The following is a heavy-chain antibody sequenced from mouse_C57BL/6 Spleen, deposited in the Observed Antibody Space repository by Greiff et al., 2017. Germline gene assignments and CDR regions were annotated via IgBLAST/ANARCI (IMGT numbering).Heavy chain of an antibody. J-gene: IGHJ2*01. CDR1: GYSITSGYY. CDR2: ISYDGSN. D-gene: IGHD1-1*01. V-gene: IGHV3-6*01. CDR3: ARGGITTVVGEN. Sequence: ESGPGLVKPSQSLSLTCSATGYSITSGYYWNWIRQFPGNKLEWMGYISYDGSNNYNPSLKNRISITRDTSKNQFFLKLNSVTTEDTATYYCARGGITTVVGENWGQGTTLTVSS.